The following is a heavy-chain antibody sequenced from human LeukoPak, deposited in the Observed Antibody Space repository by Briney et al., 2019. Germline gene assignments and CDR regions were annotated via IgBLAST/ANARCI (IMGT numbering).Heavy chain of an antibody. CDR3: ARGRATVVTPSDAFDI. CDR1: GGSIGSGGYY. D-gene: IGHD4-23*01. V-gene: IGHV4-31*03. CDR2: IYYSGST. Sequence: SETLSLTCTVSGGSIGSGGYYWSWIRQHPGKGLEWIGYIYYSGSTYYNPSLKSRVTISVDTSKNQFSLKLSSVTAADTAVYYCARGRATVVTPSDAFDIWGQGTMVTVSS. J-gene: IGHJ3*02.